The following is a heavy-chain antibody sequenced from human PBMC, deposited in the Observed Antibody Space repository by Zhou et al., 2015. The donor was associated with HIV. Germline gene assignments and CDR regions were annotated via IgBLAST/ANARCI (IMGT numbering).Heavy chain of an antibody. D-gene: IGHD3-22*01. Sequence: QVQLVQSGAEVKKPGSSVKVSCKASGGTFSSYAISWVRQAPGQGLEWMGGIIPIFGTANYAQKFQGRVTITADESTSTAYMELSSLRSEDTAVYYCASWGGSYYYDSSGYRYWGQGTLVTVSS. CDR1: GGTFSSYA. J-gene: IGHJ4*02. V-gene: IGHV1-69*01. CDR3: ASWGGSYYYDSSGYRY. CDR2: IIPIFGTA.